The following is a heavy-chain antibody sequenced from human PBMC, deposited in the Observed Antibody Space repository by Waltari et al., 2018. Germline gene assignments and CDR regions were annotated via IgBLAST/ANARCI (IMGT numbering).Heavy chain of an antibody. J-gene: IGHJ4*02. CDR1: GYTFTSYD. CDR3: ARGEVRFLEWLDY. V-gene: IGHV1-8*01. Sequence: QVQLVQSGAEVKKPGASVKVSCQASGYTFTSYDINWVRQATGQGLEGMGWMNHNSGNTGYAQKFQGRVTMTRNTSISTAYMELSSLRAEDTAVYYCARGEVRFLEWLDYWGQGTLVTVSS. D-gene: IGHD3-3*01. CDR2: MNHNSGNT.